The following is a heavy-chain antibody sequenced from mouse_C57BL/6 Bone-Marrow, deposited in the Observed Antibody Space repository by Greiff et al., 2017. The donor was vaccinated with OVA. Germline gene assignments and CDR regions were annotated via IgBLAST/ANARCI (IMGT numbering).Heavy chain of an antibody. CDR3: AWGWDGGGYFDY. J-gene: IGHJ2*01. CDR2: IYPGGGYT. V-gene: IGHV1-63*01. CDR1: GYTFTNYW. Sequence: VQLQQSGAELVRPGTSVKMSCKASGYTFTNYWIGWAKQRPGHGLEWIGDIYPGGGYTNYNEKVKGKATLTADKSSSTAYMQFSSLTAEDSAIYSCAWGWDGGGYFDYWGQGTTLTVSS. D-gene: IGHD4-1*01.